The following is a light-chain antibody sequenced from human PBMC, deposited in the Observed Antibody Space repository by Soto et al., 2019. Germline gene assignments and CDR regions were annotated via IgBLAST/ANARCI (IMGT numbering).Light chain of an antibody. J-gene: IGKJ4*01. CDR1: QSVRSN. V-gene: IGKV3-15*01. CDR3: HQYNIWPPLL. Sequence: EIVMTQSPATLSVSPGESATLSCRASQSVRSNLAWYQQKPGQAPRLLIYGASTRATGIPARSSGSGSGTEYTLTISGLQSEDFAVYYCHQYNIWPPLLFGGGTKVDIK. CDR2: GAS.